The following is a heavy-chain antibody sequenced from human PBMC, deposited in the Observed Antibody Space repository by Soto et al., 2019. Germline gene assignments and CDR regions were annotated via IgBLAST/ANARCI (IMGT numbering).Heavy chain of an antibody. V-gene: IGHV3-48*02. CDR3: ARVSRVGALDY. CDR2: ISSSSTI. Sequence: EVQLVESGGGLVQPGGSLRLSCAASGFTFSSYSMNWVRQAPGKGLEWVSYISSSSTIYYADSVKGRFTISRDNAKNSLYLQMNSLRDEDTAVYYCARVSRVGALDYWGQGTLVTVSS. J-gene: IGHJ4*02. D-gene: IGHD1-26*01. CDR1: GFTFSSYS.